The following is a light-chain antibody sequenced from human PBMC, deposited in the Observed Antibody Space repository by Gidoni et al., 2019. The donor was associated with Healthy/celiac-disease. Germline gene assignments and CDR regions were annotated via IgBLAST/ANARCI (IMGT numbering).Light chain of an antibody. V-gene: IGKV1-27*01. CDR1: QGISNY. J-gene: IGKJ3*01. CDR2: AAS. Sequence: IQMTHSPSSLSASVGDRVTITCRASQGISNYLAWYQHKPGKVPKLLIYAASTFQKGVPSRFSGSGSGTDFTLTISSLQPEDFATYYCQKYYSALFTFXPXTKVDIK. CDR3: QKYYSALFT.